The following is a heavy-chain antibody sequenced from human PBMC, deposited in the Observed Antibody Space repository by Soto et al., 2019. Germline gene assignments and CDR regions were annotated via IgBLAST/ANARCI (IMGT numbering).Heavy chain of an antibody. D-gene: IGHD4-17*01. CDR1: GGSVRSSSYF. CDR3: ARHRATVSKFDY. V-gene: IGHV4-39*01. CDR2: IYASGTT. Sequence: PSETLSLTCTVSGGSVRSSSYFWGWIRQPPGKGLEWIGTIYASGTTFYNPSLESRVTMSVDTSQNQFALTLRSVTAADTALYYCARHRATVSKFDYWGQGSLVTVSS. J-gene: IGHJ4*02.